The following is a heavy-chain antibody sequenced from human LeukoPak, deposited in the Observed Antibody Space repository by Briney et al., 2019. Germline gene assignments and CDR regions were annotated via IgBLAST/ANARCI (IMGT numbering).Heavy chain of an antibody. CDR3: TRDLLGFATTPLSD. J-gene: IGHJ4*02. CDR1: GYTFTGQY. V-gene: IGHV1-2*02. CDR2: INPNSGGT. Sequence: ASVKVSCKASGYTFTGQYIHWVRQAPGQGPEWMGWINPNSGGTNYAQKFQGRVTMTRDTSISTAFMELTRLTSDDTAVYYCTRDLLGFATTPLSDWGQGTLVTVSS. D-gene: IGHD4-17*01.